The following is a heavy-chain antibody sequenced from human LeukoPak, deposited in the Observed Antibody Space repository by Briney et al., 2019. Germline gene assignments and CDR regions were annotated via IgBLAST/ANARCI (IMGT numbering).Heavy chain of an antibody. V-gene: IGHV4-34*01. Sequence: PSETLSLTCAVYGGSFSGYYWSWIRQPPGKGLEWIGEINHSGSTNYNPSLKSRVTISVDTSKNQFSLKLSSVTAADTAVYYCARGLDTATANVYYYYYYYMDVWGKGTTVTVSS. CDR1: GGSFSGYY. D-gene: IGHD5-18*01. CDR3: ARGLDTATANVYYYYYYYMDV. CDR2: INHSGST. J-gene: IGHJ6*03.